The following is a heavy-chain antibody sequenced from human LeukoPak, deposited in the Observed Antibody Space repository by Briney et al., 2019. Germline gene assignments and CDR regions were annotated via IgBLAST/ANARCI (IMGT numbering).Heavy chain of an antibody. V-gene: IGHV4-39*07. CDR2: IYYSGNT. D-gene: IGHD3-3*01. Sequence: PSETLSLTCTVSGGSISSSSNYWGWIRQPPGKGLEWIGSIYYSGNTYSNPSLKSRVTISVDTSKNQFSLKLSSVTAADTAVYFCARDDYSDFLSGYSQIVGPPTYWGQGTLVTVSS. J-gene: IGHJ4*02. CDR3: ARDDYSDFLSGYSQIVGPPTY. CDR1: GGSISSSSNY.